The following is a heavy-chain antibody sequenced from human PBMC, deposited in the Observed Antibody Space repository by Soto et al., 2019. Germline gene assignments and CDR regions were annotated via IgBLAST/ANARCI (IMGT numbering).Heavy chain of an antibody. Sequence: ASALVSFKASGYSLTRSAIHWVRLATGQRPVWRGWINAVNGDTKYSPKFQGKVTFVRDTSANTAYMELSSLRSEDTAVYYCATVPPANIVLVPAATQFFEVVIPPRSGFDPWGQGTLVTVSS. CDR1: GYSLTRSA. D-gene: IGHD2-2*01. J-gene: IGHJ5*02. CDR3: ATVPPANIVLVPAATQFFEVVIPPRSGFDP. CDR2: INAVNGDT. V-gene: IGHV1-3*01.